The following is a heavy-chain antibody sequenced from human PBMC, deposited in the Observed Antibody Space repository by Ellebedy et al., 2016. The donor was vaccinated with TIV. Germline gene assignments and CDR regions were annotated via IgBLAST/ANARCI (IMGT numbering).Heavy chain of an antibody. Sequence: GGSLRLSXAASGFTFSTYWMSWVRQAPGKGLEWVANIKQDGSGKYYVDSVKGRFTISRDNAKNSLSLQMNSLRAEDTAMYYCARYESASLVIEYWGQGTLVTVSS. CDR2: IKQDGSGK. D-gene: IGHD4-23*01. V-gene: IGHV3-7*01. CDR1: GFTFSTYW. J-gene: IGHJ4*02. CDR3: ARYESASLVIEY.